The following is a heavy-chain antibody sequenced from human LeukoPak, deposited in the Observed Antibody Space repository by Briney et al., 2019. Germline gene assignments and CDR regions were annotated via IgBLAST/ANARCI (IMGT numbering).Heavy chain of an antibody. CDR2: ISPDGSEK. J-gene: IGHJ4*02. V-gene: IGHV3-7*05. D-gene: IGHD6-13*01. Sequence: PGGSLRLSCAASGFTFTTYWMSWVRQAPGKGLEWVAKISPDGSEKYYVDSVKGRFTISRDNSKNTLYLQMNSLRAEDTAVYYCAKAEGAAAGILPYWGQGTLVTVSS. CDR3: AKAEGAAAGILPY. CDR1: GFTFTTYW.